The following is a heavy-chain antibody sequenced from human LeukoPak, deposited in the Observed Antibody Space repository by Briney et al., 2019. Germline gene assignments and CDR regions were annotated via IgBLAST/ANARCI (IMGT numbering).Heavy chain of an antibody. CDR3: ASSVLATMGY. CDR1: GFTFSSYS. D-gene: IGHD1-26*01. CDR2: ISSSSSYI. J-gene: IGHJ4*02. Sequence: PGGSLRLSCAASGFTFSSYSMNWVPQAPGKGLEWVSSISSSSSYIYYADSVKGRFTISRDNAKNSLYLQMNSLRAEDTAVYYCASSVLATMGYWGQGTLVTVSS. V-gene: IGHV3-21*01.